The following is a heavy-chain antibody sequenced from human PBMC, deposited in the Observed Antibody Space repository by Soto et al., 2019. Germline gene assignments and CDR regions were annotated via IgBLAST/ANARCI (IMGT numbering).Heavy chain of an antibody. CDR2: ISGPGGST. J-gene: IGHJ5*02. CDR1: GFTFSNYA. D-gene: IGHD6-19*01. Sequence: EVQLLESGGGLVQPGGSVRLSCAASGFTFSNYAMTWVRQAAGKGLEWVSSISGPGGSTYYADSVQGRFTISRDNSKNTLFLQMNSLRAEDTALYYCARDERIAVAGTDTWGQGILVTVTS. V-gene: IGHV3-23*01. CDR3: ARDERIAVAGTDT.